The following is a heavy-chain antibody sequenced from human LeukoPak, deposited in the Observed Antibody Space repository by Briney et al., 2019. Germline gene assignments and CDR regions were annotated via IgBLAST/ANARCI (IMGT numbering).Heavy chain of an antibody. CDR3: ARDGVPYYDSSGFYAY. CDR2: IIPYFGTP. V-gene: IGHV1-69*13. CDR1: GGTLTNYI. D-gene: IGHD3-22*01. J-gene: IGHJ4*02. Sequence: SVKVSCKASGGTLTNYIISWVRQAPGQGLEWMGRIIPYFGTPTYAQKFQGRITIAADESTSTVYMELTSLRSEDTAVYYCARDGVPYYDSSGFYAYWGQGTLVTVSS.